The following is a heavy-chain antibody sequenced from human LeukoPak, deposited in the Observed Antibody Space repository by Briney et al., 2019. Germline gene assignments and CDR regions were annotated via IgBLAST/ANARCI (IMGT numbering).Heavy chain of an antibody. D-gene: IGHD2-15*01. V-gene: IGHV3-30*04. CDR2: ISYDGSNK. Sequence: PGGSLRLSCAASGFTFSSYAMHWFRQAPGKGLEWVAVISYDGSNKYYADSVKGRFTISRDNSKNTLYLQMNSLRAEDTAVYYCAREKRAKYSFDYWGQGTLVTVSS. CDR3: AREKRAKYSFDY. J-gene: IGHJ4*02. CDR1: GFTFSSYA.